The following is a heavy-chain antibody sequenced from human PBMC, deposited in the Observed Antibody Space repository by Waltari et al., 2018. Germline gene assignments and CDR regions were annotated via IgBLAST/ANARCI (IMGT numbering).Heavy chain of an antibody. CDR2: VSDTGDT. CDR3: ARPVWDYTLRRGDFFQY. CDR1: GGFITSYH. Sequence: QVQLQESCPGLVKPSETLSLTCTVSGGFITSYHCSWIRQSPGKGLEWIGDVSDTGDTNYNPSFRSRVTISVDTSDDYFSLKLNSVTAADTAIYYCARPVWDYTLRRGDFFQYWGQGIRVTVSS. D-gene: IGHD4-4*01. V-gene: IGHV4-59*08. J-gene: IGHJ4*02.